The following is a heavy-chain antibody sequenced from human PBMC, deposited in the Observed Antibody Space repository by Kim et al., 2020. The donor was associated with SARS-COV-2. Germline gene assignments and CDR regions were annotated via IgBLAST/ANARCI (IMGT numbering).Heavy chain of an antibody. V-gene: IGHV3-15*01. D-gene: IGHD3-22*01. Sequence: GGSLRLSCAASGITFSNAWMSWVRQAPGKGLEWVGRIKSKTDGGTTDYAAPVKGRFTISRDDSKNTLSLQMNSLKTEDTAVYYCTLNYYDSSGYWVQKDSWGQGTLVTVSS. J-gene: IGHJ4*02. CDR3: TLNYYDSSGYWVQKDS. CDR2: IKSKTDGGTT. CDR1: GITFSNAW.